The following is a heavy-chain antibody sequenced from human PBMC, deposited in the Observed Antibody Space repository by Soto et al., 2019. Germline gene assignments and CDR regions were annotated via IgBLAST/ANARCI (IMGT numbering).Heavy chain of an antibody. CDR1: GFTVSNNY. D-gene: IGHD3-10*01. CDR2: IYSGGYT. Sequence: EVQLVESGGGLIQPGGSLRLSCAVSGFTVSNNYMSWVRQAPGKGLEGVSVIYSGGYTAYGDSVKGRFTISRDNSKNTLYLQMKGQRAEQSAGSYCGTAPGGGGYWGQGTLVTVSS. V-gene: IGHV3-53*01. J-gene: IGHJ4*02. CDR3: GTAPGGGGY.